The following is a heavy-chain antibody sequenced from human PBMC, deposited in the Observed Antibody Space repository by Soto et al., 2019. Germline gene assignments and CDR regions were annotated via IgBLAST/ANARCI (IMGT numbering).Heavy chain of an antibody. CDR2: IYHSGST. V-gene: IGHV4-4*02. CDR3: ARTGVGESYYYYYYMDV. Sequence: PSETLSLTCAVSSGSISSSNWWSWVRQPPGKGLEWIGEIYHSGSTNYNPSLKSRVTISVDKSKNQFSLKLSSVTAADTAVYYCARTGVGESYYYYYYMDVWGKGTTVTVSS. J-gene: IGHJ6*03. CDR1: SGSISSSNW. D-gene: IGHD3-10*01.